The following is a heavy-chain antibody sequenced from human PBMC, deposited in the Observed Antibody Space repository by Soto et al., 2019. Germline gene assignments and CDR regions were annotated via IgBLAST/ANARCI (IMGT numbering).Heavy chain of an antibody. J-gene: IGHJ4*02. CDR1: GGSFRGYY. V-gene: IGHV4-34*01. CDR2: INHSGST. CDR3: AVGTEEYSYGSEY. D-gene: IGHD5-18*01. Sequence: SETLSLTCSVYGGSFRGYYWSWIRPPPGKGLEWIGDINHSGSTNYNPSLKSPVTISVDTSKNQFSLKLSGVTAADTAVYCCAVGTEEYSYGSEYWGQGTLVTVSS.